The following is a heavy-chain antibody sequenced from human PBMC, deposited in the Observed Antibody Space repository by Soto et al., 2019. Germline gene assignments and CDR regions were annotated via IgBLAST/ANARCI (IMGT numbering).Heavy chain of an antibody. CDR3: ARDTMVRGASLDYYYYYGMDV. J-gene: IGHJ6*02. CDR2: INPSGGST. V-gene: IGHV1-46*01. Sequence: GASVKVSCKASGYTFTSYYMHWVRQAPGQGLEWMGIINPSGGSTSYAQKFQGRVTMTRDTSTSTVYMELSSLRSEDTAVHYCARDTMVRGASLDYYYYYGMDVWGQGTTVTVSS. CDR1: GYTFTSYY. D-gene: IGHD3-10*01.